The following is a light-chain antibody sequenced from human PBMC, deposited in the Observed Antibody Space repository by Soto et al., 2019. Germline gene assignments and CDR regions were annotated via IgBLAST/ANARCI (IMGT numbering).Light chain of an antibody. CDR2: VVS. CDR3: HQYGFSPAT. CDR1: QSVNSGY. J-gene: IGKJ1*01. V-gene: IGKV3-20*01. Sequence: EIVLTQSPGTLSLSPGERASLSCRASQSVNSGYIAWYRQKPGQAPNLLIFVVSTRATGIPDRFRGSGSGTDFTLTISRLEPEDFAVYFCHQYGFSPATFGQGTKVEVK.